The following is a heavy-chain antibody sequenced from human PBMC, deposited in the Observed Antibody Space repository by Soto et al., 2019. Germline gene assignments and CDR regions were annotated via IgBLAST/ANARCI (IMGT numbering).Heavy chain of an antibody. CDR1: GGSISSGGYY. V-gene: IGHV4-31*03. J-gene: IGHJ2*01. Sequence: QVQLQESGPGLVKPSQTLSLTCTVSGGSISSGGYYWSWIRQHPGKGLEWIGYIYYSGSTYYNPSLTSRVTISVDTSKNQFSVKLSSVTAADTAVYYCAREASSGRRAQDWYFDLWGRGTLVTVSS. CDR3: AREASSGRRAQDWYFDL. CDR2: IYYSGST. D-gene: IGHD2-21*01.